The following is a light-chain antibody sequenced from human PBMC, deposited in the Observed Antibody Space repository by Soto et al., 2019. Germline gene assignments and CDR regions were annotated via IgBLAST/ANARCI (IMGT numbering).Light chain of an antibody. V-gene: IGKV3-15*01. J-gene: IGKJ1*01. CDR1: QSVSIN. Sequence: EIVMTQSPATLSVSPGERATLSCRASQSVSINLAWFQQKPGQAPRLLIYGASTRATGIPARFSGSGSGTEFTLTISSLQSDDFATYYCQQYNSYSPWTFGQGTKVDIK. CDR2: GAS. CDR3: QQYNSYSPWT.